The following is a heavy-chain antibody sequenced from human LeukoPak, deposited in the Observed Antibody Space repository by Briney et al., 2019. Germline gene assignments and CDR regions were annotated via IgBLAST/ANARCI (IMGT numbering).Heavy chain of an antibody. V-gene: IGHV3-21*01. CDR1: GFTFGSYS. D-gene: IGHD6-13*01. J-gene: IGHJ4*02. CDR2: ISSSSSYI. CDR3: ARDGYSSSWFDY. Sequence: GGSLRLSCAASGFTFGSYSMNWVRQAPGKGLEWVSSISSSSSYIYYADSVKGRFTISRDNAKNSPYLQMNSLRAEDTAVYYCARDGYSSSWFDYWGQGTLVTVSS.